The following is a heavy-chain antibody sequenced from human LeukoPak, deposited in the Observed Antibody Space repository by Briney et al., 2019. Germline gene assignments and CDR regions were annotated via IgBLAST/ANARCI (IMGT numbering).Heavy chain of an antibody. CDR2: TSYDGSNK. V-gene: IGHV3-30-3*01. CDR3: ARVHDFWGGYLSYYYYGMDV. Sequence: GGSLRLSCAASGFTFSIYAMHWVRQAPGKGLEWVAVTSYDGSNKYYADSVKGRFTISRDNSKNTLYLQMNSLRAEDTAVYYCARVHDFWGGYLSYYYYGMDVWGQGTTVTVSS. CDR1: GFTFSIYA. D-gene: IGHD3-3*01. J-gene: IGHJ6*02.